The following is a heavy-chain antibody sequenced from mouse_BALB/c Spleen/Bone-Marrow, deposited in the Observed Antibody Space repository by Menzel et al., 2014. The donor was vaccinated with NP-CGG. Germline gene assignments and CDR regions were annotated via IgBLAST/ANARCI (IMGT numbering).Heavy chain of an antibody. CDR3: ARHFITTATGAMDY. CDR1: GFTFGSYA. V-gene: IGHV5-9-3*01. J-gene: IGHJ4*01. D-gene: IGHD1-2*01. CDR2: ISSGGSYT. Sequence: LMESGGGLVKPGGPLKLSCAASGFTFGSYAMSWVRQTPEKRLEWVATISSGGSYTYYPDSVKGRFTISRDNAKNTLYLQMSSLRSEDTAMYYCARHFITTATGAMDYWGQGTSVTVSS.